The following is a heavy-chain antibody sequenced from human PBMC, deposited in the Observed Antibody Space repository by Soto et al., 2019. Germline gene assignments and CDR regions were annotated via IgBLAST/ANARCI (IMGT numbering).Heavy chain of an antibody. Sequence: QVQLVESGGGVVQPGRSLRLSCAASGFTFSHYGMHWVRQAPGKGLEWVAVIWYDGSNKNYADSVKGRFTISRDSSKNTLYLQMNSLRADDTAVYYCVVGARLPHDFDIWGQGTMVTVSS. CDR3: VVGARLPHDFDI. V-gene: IGHV3-33*01. D-gene: IGHD3-16*01. CDR2: IWYDGSNK. CDR1: GFTFSHYG. J-gene: IGHJ3*02.